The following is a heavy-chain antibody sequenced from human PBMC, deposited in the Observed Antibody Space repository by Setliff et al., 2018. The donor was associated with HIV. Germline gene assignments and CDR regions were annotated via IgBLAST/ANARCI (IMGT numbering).Heavy chain of an antibody. D-gene: IGHD2-21*01. J-gene: IGHJ2*01. Sequence: SETLSLTCTVSGGSINSTSYYWGWIRQPPGNGLEWIGSIYYSGSTKHNPSLKSRVTISVDTSKNQFSLRLSSVTAADSAVYYCARRRETIVVVIGIPNWYFDLWGRGTLVTVSS. V-gene: IGHV4-39*07. CDR2: IYYSGST. CDR3: ARRRETIVVVIGIPNWYFDL. CDR1: GGSINSTSYY.